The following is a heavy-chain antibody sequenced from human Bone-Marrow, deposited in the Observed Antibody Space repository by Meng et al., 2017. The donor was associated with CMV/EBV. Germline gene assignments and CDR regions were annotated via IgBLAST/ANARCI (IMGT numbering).Heavy chain of an antibody. Sequence: SPKISCAAPGFTFDDYAMHWVRQAPGMAREWVSGSSWNSGSIGSAGSVKGRFTICRDNARNSLYLQMKSLRAEDTALYYCVRATLDSSSWTYFDYWGQGTLVTVSS. V-gene: IGHV3-9*01. J-gene: IGHJ4*02. CDR2: SSWNSGSI. CDR1: GFTFDDYA. CDR3: VRATLDSSSWTYFDY. D-gene: IGHD6-6*01.